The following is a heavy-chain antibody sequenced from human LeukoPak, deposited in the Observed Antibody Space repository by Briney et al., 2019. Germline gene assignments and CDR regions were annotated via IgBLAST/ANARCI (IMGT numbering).Heavy chain of an antibody. J-gene: IGHJ4*02. CDR2: IWFDGSNK. CDR1: GFTFITYG. D-gene: IGHD2-2*01. CDR3: ARVRSTTSYFYFDY. Sequence: GGSLRLSCAASGFTFITYGMHWVRQAPGKGLEWLAIIWFDGSNKYYADSVKDRFTISRDNSKNTLYLQMNSLRAEDTAVYYCARVRSTTSYFYFDYWGQGTLVTVSS. V-gene: IGHV3-33*01.